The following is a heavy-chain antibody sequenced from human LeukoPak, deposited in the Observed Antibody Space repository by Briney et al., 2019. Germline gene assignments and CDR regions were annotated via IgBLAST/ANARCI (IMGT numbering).Heavy chain of an antibody. CDR3: AKDPAVVGTRGWYFDL. CDR2: VSGSGGST. CDR1: GFTFSFYA. D-gene: IGHD1-26*01. V-gene: IGHV3-23*01. Sequence: GGSLRLSCVASGFTFSFYAMTWVREAPGKGLEWVSTVSGSGGSTFYADSVKGRFTISRDNSKNTLYLQMNSLRAEDTAIYYCAKDPAVVGTRGWYFDLWGRGTLVTVSS. J-gene: IGHJ2*01.